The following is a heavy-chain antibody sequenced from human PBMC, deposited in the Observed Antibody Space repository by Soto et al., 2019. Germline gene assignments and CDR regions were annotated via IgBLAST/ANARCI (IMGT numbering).Heavy chain of an antibody. J-gene: IGHJ6*02. D-gene: IGHD2-15*01. Sequence: QVQLVESGGGVVQPGGSLRLSCTTSGFTFNTYGMHWVRQAPGKGLEWVAIIWYDGSNKYYADSVKDRFTISRDNSKNTLYLQMNSLRAEDTALYYCARADCTGAYCYSWPFNYGVDVWGQGTTVTVSS. CDR2: IWYDGSNK. CDR3: ARADCTGAYCYSWPFNYGVDV. V-gene: IGHV3-33*08. CDR1: GFTFNTYG.